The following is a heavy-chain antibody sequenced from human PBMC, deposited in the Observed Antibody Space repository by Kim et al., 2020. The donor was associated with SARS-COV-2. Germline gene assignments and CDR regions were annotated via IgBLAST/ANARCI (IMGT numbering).Heavy chain of an antibody. Sequence: SETLSLTCAVYGGSFSGYYWSWIRQPPGKGLEWIGEINHSGSTNYNPSLKSRVTISVDTSKNQFSLKLSSVTAADTAVYYCARAVQVVHVNGWFDPWGQGTLVTVSS. CDR1: GGSFSGYY. CDR2: INHSGST. J-gene: IGHJ5*02. V-gene: IGHV4-34*01. D-gene: IGHD2-2*01. CDR3: ARAVQVVHVNGWFDP.